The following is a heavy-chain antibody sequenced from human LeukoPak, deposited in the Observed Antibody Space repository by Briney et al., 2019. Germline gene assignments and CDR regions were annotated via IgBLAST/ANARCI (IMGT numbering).Heavy chain of an antibody. CDR1: GYTFTDYY. J-gene: IGHJ4*02. Sequence: ASVKVSCKASGYTFTDYYMHWVRQAPGQGLEWMGWINPNSGGTNYAQKFQGRVAMTRDTSISTAYMELSSLRSEDTAVYYCARGDWAPEYWGQGTLVTVSS. D-gene: IGHD3-9*01. V-gene: IGHV1-2*02. CDR2: INPNSGGT. CDR3: ARGDWAPEY.